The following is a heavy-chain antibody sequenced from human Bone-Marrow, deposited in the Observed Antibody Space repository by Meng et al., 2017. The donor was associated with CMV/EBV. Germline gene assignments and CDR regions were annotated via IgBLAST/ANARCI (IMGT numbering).Heavy chain of an antibody. J-gene: IGHJ5*02. Sequence: ASVKDSCKASGYTFTGYYMHWVRQAPGQGLEWMGWINPNSGGTNYAQKFQGRVTMTRDTSISTAYMELSRLRSDDTAVYYCARDVAIYCSGGSCYRGSYWFDPWGQGTLVTVSS. CDR1: GYTFTGYY. V-gene: IGHV1-2*02. CDR2: INPNSGGT. CDR3: ARDVAIYCSGGSCYRGSYWFDP. D-gene: IGHD2-15*01.